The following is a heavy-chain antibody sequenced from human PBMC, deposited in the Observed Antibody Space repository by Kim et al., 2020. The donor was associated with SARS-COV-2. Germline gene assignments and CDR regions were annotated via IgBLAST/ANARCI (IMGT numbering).Heavy chain of an antibody. J-gene: IGHJ4*02. CDR1: GFTFSSYG. D-gene: IGHD3-3*01. V-gene: IGHV3-33*01. Sequence: LRLSCAASGFTFSSYGMHWVRQAPGKGLEWVAVIWYDGSNKYYADSVKGRFTISRDNSKNTLYLQMNSLRAEDTAVYYCARGPVLRFLEWLLSYWGQGTLVTVSS. CDR2: IWYDGSNK. CDR3: ARGPVLRFLEWLLSY.